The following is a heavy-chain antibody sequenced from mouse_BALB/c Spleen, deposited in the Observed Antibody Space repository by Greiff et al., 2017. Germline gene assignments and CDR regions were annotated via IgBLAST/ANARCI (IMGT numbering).Heavy chain of an antibody. CDR2: INPSSGYT. J-gene: IGHJ3*01. CDR3: ARGEGSWFAY. V-gene: IGHV1-4*02. Sequence: QVQLKQSAAELARPGASVKMSCKASGYTFTSYTMHWVNQRPGQGLEWIGYINPSSGYTEYNQKFKDKTTLTADKSSSTAYMQLSSLTSEDSAVYYCARGEGSWFAYWGQGTLVTVSA. CDR1: GYTFTSYT.